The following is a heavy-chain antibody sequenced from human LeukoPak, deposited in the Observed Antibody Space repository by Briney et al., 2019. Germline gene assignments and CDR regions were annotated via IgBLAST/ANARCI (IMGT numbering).Heavy chain of an antibody. V-gene: IGHV1-69*13. CDR2: IIPIFGTA. CDR3: AREGYCSGGSCYEDY. CDR1: GGTFSSYA. J-gene: IGHJ4*02. Sequence: GASVKVSRKASGGTFSSYAISWVRQAPGQGLEWMGGIIPIFGTANYAQKFQGRVTITADESTSTAYMELSSLRSEDTAVYYCAREGYCSGGSCYEDYWGQGTLVTVSS. D-gene: IGHD2-15*01.